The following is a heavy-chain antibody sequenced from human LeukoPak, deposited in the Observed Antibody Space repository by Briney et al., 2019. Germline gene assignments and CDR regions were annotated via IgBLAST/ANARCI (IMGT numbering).Heavy chain of an antibody. D-gene: IGHD3-10*01. J-gene: IGHJ3*02. Sequence: SETLSLTCTVSGGSINSSSYYWGWIRQPPGKGLEWIGTIYYSGSTYYNPSLKSRVTISVDTSKNQFSLKLSSVTASDTAVYYCARRFAPSRNDAFDIWGQGTMVTVSS. CDR2: IYYSGST. CDR1: GGSINSSSYY. CDR3: ARRFAPSRNDAFDI. V-gene: IGHV4-39*01.